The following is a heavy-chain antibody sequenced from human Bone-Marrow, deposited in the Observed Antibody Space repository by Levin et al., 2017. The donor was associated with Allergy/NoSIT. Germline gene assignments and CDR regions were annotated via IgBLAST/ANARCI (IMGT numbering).Heavy chain of an antibody. D-gene: IGHD3-10*01. CDR2: INQSGNT. J-gene: IGHJ4*02. Sequence: SETLSLTCGVSGGSFRNYQWSWVRQPPGKGLEWIGEINQSGNTDYNWTLRSRVTISIDTSKRQFSLTVRSVTAADTAVYDCACRSGSGTVRPFSYWGRGALVTV. CDR3: ACRSGSGTVRPFSY. V-gene: IGHV4-34*01. CDR1: GGSFRNYQ.